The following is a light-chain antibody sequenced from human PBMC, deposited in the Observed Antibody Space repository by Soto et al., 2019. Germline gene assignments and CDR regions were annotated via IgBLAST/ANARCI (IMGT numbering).Light chain of an antibody. CDR3: GTWDSSLSAGV. J-gene: IGLJ3*02. Sequence: QAVVTQPPSVSAAPGQKVTISCSGSSSNIGNNYVSWYQQLPGTAPKLLIYDNNKRPSGIPDRLSGSKSGTSATLDITGLQTGDEADYYCGTWDSSLSAGVFGGGTKLTVL. CDR2: DNN. CDR1: SSNIGNNY. V-gene: IGLV1-51*01.